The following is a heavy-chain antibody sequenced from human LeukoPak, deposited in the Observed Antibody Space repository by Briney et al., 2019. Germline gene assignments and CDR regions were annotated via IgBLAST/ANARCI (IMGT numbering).Heavy chain of an antibody. Sequence: SETLSLTCTVSGGSISSGSYYWSWIRQPAGKGLEWIGRIYTSGSTNYNPSLKSRVTISVDTSKNQFSLKLSSVTAPDTAVYYCARGSDSSGYDTSSFDYWGQGTLVTVSS. D-gene: IGHD3-22*01. CDR1: GGSISSGSYY. CDR3: ARGSDSSGYDTSSFDY. V-gene: IGHV4-61*02. J-gene: IGHJ4*02. CDR2: IYTSGST.